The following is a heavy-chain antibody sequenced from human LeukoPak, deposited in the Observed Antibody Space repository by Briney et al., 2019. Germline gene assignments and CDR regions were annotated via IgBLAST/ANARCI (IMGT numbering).Heavy chain of an antibody. Sequence: PSETLSLTCTVSGGSISSGGYYWSWIRQHPGKGLEWIGYIYYSGSTYYNPSLKSRVTISVDTSKNQFSLQLNSVTPEDTAVYYCANSWYRAFDVWGQGTMVTVSS. V-gene: IGHV4-31*03. D-gene: IGHD6-13*01. CDR1: GGSISSGGYY. CDR3: ANSWYRAFDV. J-gene: IGHJ3*01. CDR2: IYYSGST.